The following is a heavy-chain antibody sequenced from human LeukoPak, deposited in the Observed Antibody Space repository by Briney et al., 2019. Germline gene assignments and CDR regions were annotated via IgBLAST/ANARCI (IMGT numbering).Heavy chain of an antibody. CDR1: GGSFSGYY. CDR3: ARLDYDSSDTDAFDI. D-gene: IGHD3-22*01. V-gene: IGHV4-34*01. J-gene: IGHJ3*02. CDR2: INHSGST. Sequence: SETLSLTCAVYGGSFSGYYWSWIRQPPGKGLEWIGEINHSGSTNYNPSLKSRVTISVDTSKNQFSLKLRSVTAADTAVYYCARLDYDSSDTDAFDIWGQGTMVTVSS.